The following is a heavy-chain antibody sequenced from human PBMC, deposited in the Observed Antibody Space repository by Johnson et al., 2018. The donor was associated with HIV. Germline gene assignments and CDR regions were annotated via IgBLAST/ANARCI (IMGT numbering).Heavy chain of an antibody. Sequence: QMQLVESGGGVVQPGRSLRLSCAASGFTFSSYAMHWVRQAPGKGLEWVAVISYDGSNKYYAASVKGRFTISRDNSKNTLYLQMNSLRAEDTAVYYCGRVQWLILDAFDIWGQGTMVTVSS. CDR3: GRVQWLILDAFDI. D-gene: IGHD6-19*01. CDR1: GFTFSSYA. V-gene: IGHV3-30-3*01. J-gene: IGHJ3*02. CDR2: ISYDGSNK.